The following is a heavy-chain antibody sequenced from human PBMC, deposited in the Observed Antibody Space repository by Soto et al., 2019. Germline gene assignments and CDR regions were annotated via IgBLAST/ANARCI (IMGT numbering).Heavy chain of an antibody. CDR2: ISSSGSDT. V-gene: IGHV3-11*05. J-gene: IGHJ4*02. CDR1: GFTFSDYY. CDR3: ARSLRGYSGYSGY. D-gene: IGHD5-12*01. Sequence: QVQLVESGGGLVKPGGCLRLSCAASGFTFSDYYMSWIRQAPGKGLEWVSYISSSGSDTNYADSVKGRFTVSRDNAKNSLYLHMNSLRAEATAVYYCARSLRGYSGYSGYWGQGTLVTVSS.